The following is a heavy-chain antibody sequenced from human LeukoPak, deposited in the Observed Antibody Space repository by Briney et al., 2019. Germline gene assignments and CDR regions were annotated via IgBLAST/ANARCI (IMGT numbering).Heavy chain of an antibody. Sequence: TSETLSLNSTVSSGSVCNSSYYWRWIRQPPGKGLEWIGNSYYSGSTHYNPSLKSRVTITVDTSNNQFSLKLSSVTAGATAVYYWSRLDAPRILTVHYHWYVPWGQGTLVTVSS. J-gene: IGHJ5*02. D-gene: IGHD3-9*01. CDR3: SRLDAPRILTVHYHWYVP. V-gene: IGHV4-61*01. CDR1: SGSVCNSSYY. CDR2: SYYSGST.